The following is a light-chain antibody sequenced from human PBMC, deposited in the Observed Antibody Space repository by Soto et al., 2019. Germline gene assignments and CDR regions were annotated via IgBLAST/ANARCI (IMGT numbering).Light chain of an antibody. CDR3: QQYDSSPIT. J-gene: IGKJ5*01. CDR1: RTVSRSY. CDR2: GTS. V-gene: IGKV3-20*01. Sequence: EVVLTQSPGTLSLSPGERATLSCRASRTVSRSYLAWYQQRPGQAPRLLISGTSRRATGIPDRFSGGGSGTDFTLTISRLEPEDFALYYCQQYDSSPITFGQGTRLEIK.